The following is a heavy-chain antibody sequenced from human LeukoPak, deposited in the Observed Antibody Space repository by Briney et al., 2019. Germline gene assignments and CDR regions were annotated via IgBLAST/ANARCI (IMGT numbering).Heavy chain of an antibody. CDR1: GGTFSSYA. Sequence: SVKVSCKASGGTFSSYAISWVRQAPGQGLEWMGGIIPIFGTANYAQKFQGRVTITADESTSTAYMELSSLRSDDTAVYYCARGHRAGYCSGGSCHNWFDPWGQGTLVTVSS. V-gene: IGHV1-69*13. CDR2: IIPIFGTA. J-gene: IGHJ5*02. D-gene: IGHD2-15*01. CDR3: ARGHRAGYCSGGSCHNWFDP.